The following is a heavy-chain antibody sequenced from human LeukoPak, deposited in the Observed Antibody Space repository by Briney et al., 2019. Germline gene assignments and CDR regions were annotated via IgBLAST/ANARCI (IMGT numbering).Heavy chain of an antibody. J-gene: IGHJ4*02. CDR2: IYYSGST. CDR1: GGSISSGGYS. CDR3: ARGGYHGADLDY. D-gene: IGHD4-17*01. Sequence: SQTLSLTCTVSGGSISSGGYSWSWIRQHPGKGLEWIGYIYYSGSTYYNPSLKSRVTISVDTSKNQFSLKLSSVTAADTAVYYCARGGYHGADLDYWGQGTLVTVSS. V-gene: IGHV4-31*03.